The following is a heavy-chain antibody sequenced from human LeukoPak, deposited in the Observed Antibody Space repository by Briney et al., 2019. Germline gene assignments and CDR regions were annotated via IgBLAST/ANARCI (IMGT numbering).Heavy chain of an antibody. CDR3: AKEATYYYDRSGFSFDY. Sequence: GGSLRLSCAASEFTFSNYAMSLVRQAPGKGLEWVSAISGSGGSTYYADSVKGRFTISRDNSKNTLYLQMNSLRAEDTAVYFCAKEATYYYDRSGFSFDYWGQGTLVTVSS. D-gene: IGHD3-22*01. CDR2: ISGSGGST. J-gene: IGHJ4*02. CDR1: EFTFSNYA. V-gene: IGHV3-23*01.